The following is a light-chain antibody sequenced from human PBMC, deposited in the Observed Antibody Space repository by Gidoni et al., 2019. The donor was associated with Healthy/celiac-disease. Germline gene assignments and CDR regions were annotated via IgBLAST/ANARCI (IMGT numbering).Light chain of an antibody. V-gene: IGKV3-15*01. CDR1: QSVSSN. Sequence: EIVMTQSPATLSVSPGERATLSCRASQSVSSNLAWYQQKPGQAPRLLIYGASTRATGIPARFSGSGSGTEFTLTISSLQSEDFAVYYCQQYNNWPPSSFXQXTKLXIK. CDR3: QQYNNWPPSS. J-gene: IGKJ2*04. CDR2: GAS.